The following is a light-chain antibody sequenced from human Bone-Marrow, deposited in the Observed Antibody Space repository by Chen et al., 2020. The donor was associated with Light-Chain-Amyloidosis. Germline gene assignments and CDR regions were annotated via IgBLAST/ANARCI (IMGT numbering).Light chain of an antibody. Sequence: DIVMTQSPDSLTVSLGDRATINCKSSQSILYSSNNRNYLAWYQQKPGQPPRLLIYWASTRESGVPDRFSGSGSGTDFTLTISSLQAEDVAVYYCQHYYNIPYTFGQGTKLEIK. CDR3: QHYYNIPYT. J-gene: IGKJ2*01. V-gene: IGKV4-1*01. CDR2: WAS. CDR1: QSILYSSNNRNY.